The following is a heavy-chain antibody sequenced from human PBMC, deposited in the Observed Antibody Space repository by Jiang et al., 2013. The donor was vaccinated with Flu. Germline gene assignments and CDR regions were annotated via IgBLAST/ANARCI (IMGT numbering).Heavy chain of an antibody. CDR1: GGTLSRHG. V-gene: IGHV1-69*04. Sequence: SCKASGGTLSRHGISWVRQAPGQGLEWMGRIIPIIDVANYAQKFLGRVRLTTDRSTTTVYMEVNNLSYEDTAVYYCARDTLQSTVATFEPLDFWGQGTLVTVSS. D-gene: IGHD6-19*01. CDR2: IIPIIDVA. CDR3: ARDTLQSTVATFEPLDF. J-gene: IGHJ3*01.